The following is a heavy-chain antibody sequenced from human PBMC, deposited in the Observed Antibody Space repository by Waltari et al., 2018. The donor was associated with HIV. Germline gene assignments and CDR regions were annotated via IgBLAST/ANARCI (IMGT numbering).Heavy chain of an antibody. D-gene: IGHD4-17*01. V-gene: IGHV4-34*01. Sequence: VQLQQWGAGLLKPSETLSLTCAVYGGSFSGYYWSWIRQPPGKGLEWIGEINHSGSTNYNPSLKSRVTISVDTSKNQFSLKLSSVTAADTAVYYCAAVNLGATVTTKGGMDVWGQGTTVTVSS. CDR2: INHSGST. CDR1: GGSFSGYY. J-gene: IGHJ6*02. CDR3: AAVNLGATVTTKGGMDV.